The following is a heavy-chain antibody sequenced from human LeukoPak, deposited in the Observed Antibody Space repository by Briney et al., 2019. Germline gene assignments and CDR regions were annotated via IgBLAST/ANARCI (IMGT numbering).Heavy chain of an antibody. D-gene: IGHD4-17*01. J-gene: IGHJ5*02. CDR2: SYYSGSS. V-gene: IGHV4-31*01. CDR1: GGSISSGCYY. CDR3: PRDHHMTTVTTRDKTSNCFDP. Sequence: SETLSLTCTVSGGSISSGCYYWSWIRQHPGQGLEWLGYSYYSGSSNYNPSLKSQVPISVDTSKHQFSLKLSAPTAADTAVYYCPRDHHMTTVTTRDKTSNCFDPWGQGTLVTVSS.